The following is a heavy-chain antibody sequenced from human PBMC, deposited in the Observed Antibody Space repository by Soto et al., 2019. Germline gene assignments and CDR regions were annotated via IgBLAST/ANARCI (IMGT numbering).Heavy chain of an antibody. Sequence: QVTLKESGPVLVKPTENLTLTCTVSGFSLSTARMGVSWIRQPPGKALEWLAHIFSTDEKSYSTSLKSRLTSSKDTSKIQVVLNMTNMDPVDTATYYCARIHGGYCLYYFDYWGQGTLVTVSS. CDR3: ARIHGGYCLYYFDY. CDR2: IFSTDEK. D-gene: IGHD6-25*01. J-gene: IGHJ4*02. V-gene: IGHV2-26*01. CDR1: GFSLSTARMG.